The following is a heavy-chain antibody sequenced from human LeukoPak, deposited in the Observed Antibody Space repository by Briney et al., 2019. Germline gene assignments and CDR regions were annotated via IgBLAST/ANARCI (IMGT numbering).Heavy chain of an antibody. CDR2: ISGSGGST. CDR1: GFTFSSYA. CDR3: AKDRGGYNVDIVAQYYYGMDV. J-gene: IGHJ6*02. V-gene: IGHV3-23*01. D-gene: IGHD5-12*01. Sequence: GGSLRLSCAASGFTFSSYAMSWVRQAPGKGLEWVSAISGSGGSTYYADSVKGRFTISRDNSKNTLYLQMNSLRAEDTAVYYCAKDRGGYNVDIVAQYYYGMDVWGQGTTVTVSS.